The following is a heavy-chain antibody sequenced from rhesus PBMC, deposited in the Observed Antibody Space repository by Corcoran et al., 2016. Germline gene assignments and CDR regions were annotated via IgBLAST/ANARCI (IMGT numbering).Heavy chain of an antibody. CDR3: TRACSGIYCYGGAFDF. CDR2: ISSESSYI. D-gene: IGHD2-27*01. Sequence: EVQLVESGGGLVQPGGSLRLSCAASGFTFGDYGMHWVRQAPGKGLEWVSSISSESSYIDYADAVKGRVTISRDNAKNSLSLQMSSLRAEDTAVYYCTRACSGIYCYGGAFDFWGQGLRVTVSS. CDR1: GFTFGDYG. V-gene: IGHV3-183*01. J-gene: IGHJ3*01.